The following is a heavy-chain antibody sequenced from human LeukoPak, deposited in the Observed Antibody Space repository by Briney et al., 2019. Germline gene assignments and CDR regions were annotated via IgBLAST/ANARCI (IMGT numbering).Heavy chain of an antibody. CDR2: IKQDGSEK. V-gene: IGHV3-7*01. CDR3: ATAGDYYYYYMDV. Sequence: GGSLRLSCAASGFTFSSYWMSWVRQAPGKGPEWVANIKQDGSEKYYVDSVKGRFTISRDNAKNSLYLQMNSLRAEDTAVYYCATAGDYYYYYMDVWGKGTTVTISS. D-gene: IGHD1-1*01. CDR1: GFTFSSYW. J-gene: IGHJ6*03.